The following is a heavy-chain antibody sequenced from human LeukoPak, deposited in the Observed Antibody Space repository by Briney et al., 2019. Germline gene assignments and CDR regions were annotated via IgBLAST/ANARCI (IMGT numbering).Heavy chain of an antibody. CDR3: VREVTSGLFDY. V-gene: IGHV3-30*04. Sequence: GGSLRLSCVASGFTFSSFAMHWVRQAPGRGLEWVTVISYDGTNGYYAGFVKGRFTISRDNSQNTLYVQMSSLRPEDTAVYYCVREVTSGLFDYWGQGTLVTVSS. D-gene: IGHD1-26*01. CDR2: ISYDGTNG. J-gene: IGHJ4*02. CDR1: GFTFSSFA.